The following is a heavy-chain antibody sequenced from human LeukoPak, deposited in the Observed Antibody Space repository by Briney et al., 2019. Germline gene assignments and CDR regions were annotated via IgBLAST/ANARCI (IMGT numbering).Heavy chain of an antibody. CDR2: VYYSGST. Sequence: SETLSLTCTVSGGSISPYHWSWIRQPPGKGLEWIGYVYYSGSTNYNPSLKSRVTISVDTSKNQFSLKLSSVTAADTAVYYCAATMVRGVHTHFDYWGQGTLVTVSS. CDR3: AATMVRGVHTHFDY. CDR1: GGSISPYH. V-gene: IGHV4-59*08. D-gene: IGHD3-10*01. J-gene: IGHJ4*02.